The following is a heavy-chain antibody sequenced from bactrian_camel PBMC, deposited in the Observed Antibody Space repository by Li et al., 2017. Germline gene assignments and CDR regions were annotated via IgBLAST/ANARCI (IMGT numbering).Heavy chain of an antibody. J-gene: IGHJ4*01. CDR2: LDRDGTT. CDR1: GLPHSSYC. V-gene: IGHV3S1*01. CDR3: AADAGGVAFLCDLSTMKSRNYQFNI. Sequence: HVQLVESGGGLVQPGGSLTLSCAVSGLPHSSYCLGWFRQAAGKEREGVAALDRDGTTSYADSVKDRFTISQDIAQNTLDLQMTDLKPDDTAMYYCAADAGGVAFLCDLSTMKSRNYQFNIWGQGTQVTVS. D-gene: IGHD1*01.